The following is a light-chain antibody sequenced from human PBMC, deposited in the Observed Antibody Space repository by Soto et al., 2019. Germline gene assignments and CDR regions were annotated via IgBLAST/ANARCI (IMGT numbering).Light chain of an antibody. Sequence: DIQMTQSPSSLSASVGDRITITCRASQSISSYLNWYQQKPGKAPKLLIYTTSNLQSWVPSRFSGSGSWTEFTLTISNLQPEDFATYYCQQSYSFCLTFGGGTKVEI. CDR1: QSISSY. CDR3: QQSYSFCLT. V-gene: IGKV1-39*01. CDR2: TTS. J-gene: IGKJ4*01.